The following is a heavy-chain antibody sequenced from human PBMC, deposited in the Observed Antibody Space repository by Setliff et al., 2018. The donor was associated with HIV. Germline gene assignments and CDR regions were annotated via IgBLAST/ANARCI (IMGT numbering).Heavy chain of an antibody. CDR3: ARGRDDYNYDPFDI. CDR1: GGSFNGYY. V-gene: IGHV4-34*01. J-gene: IGHJ3*02. D-gene: IGHD4-4*01. Sequence: SETLSLTCAVYGGSFNGYYWSWIRQPPGKGLEWIGGVNHSGSTNYNPSLKSRVTISVDTSKNQFPLKLSSVTAADTAVYYCARGRDDYNYDPFDIWGQGTMVTVSS. CDR2: VNHSGST.